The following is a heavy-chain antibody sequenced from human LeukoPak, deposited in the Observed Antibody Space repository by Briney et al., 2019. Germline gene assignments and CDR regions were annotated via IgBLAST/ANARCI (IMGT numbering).Heavy chain of an antibody. CDR2: ISGSGGST. J-gene: IGHJ4*02. D-gene: IGHD3/OR15-3a*01. CDR3: AKRGTGYNHFDY. V-gene: IGHV3-23*01. Sequence: GVSLRLSCAASGFTFSSYGMSWVRQAPGKGLEWVSGISGSGGSTYYADSVKGRFTISRDNSKNTLYLQMNSLRAGDTAVYYCAKRGTGYNHFDYWGQGTLVTVSS. CDR1: GFTFSSYG.